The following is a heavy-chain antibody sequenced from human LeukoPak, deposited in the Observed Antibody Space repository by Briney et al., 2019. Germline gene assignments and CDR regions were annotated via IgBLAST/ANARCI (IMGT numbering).Heavy chain of an antibody. CDR2: ISGSGGST. CDR3: AKEGRGAAAGRRGSNWFDP. Sequence: GGSLRHSCAASGFTVSSNYMSWVRQAPGKGLEWVSAISGSGGSTYYADSVKGRFTISRDNPKNTLYLQMNSLRAEDTAVYYCAKEGRGAAAGRRGSNWFDPWGQGTLVTVSS. D-gene: IGHD6-13*01. V-gene: IGHV3-23*01. J-gene: IGHJ5*02. CDR1: GFTVSSNY.